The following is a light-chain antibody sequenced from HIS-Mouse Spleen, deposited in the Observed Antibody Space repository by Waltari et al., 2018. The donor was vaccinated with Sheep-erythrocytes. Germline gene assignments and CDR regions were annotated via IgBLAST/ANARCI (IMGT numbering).Light chain of an antibody. CDR3: SSYAGSNNLMV. CDR2: EVS. V-gene: IGLV2-8*01. J-gene: IGLJ2*01. CDR1: SSDVGGYNY. Sequence: QSALTQPPSASGSPGQSVTISCTGTSSDVGGYNYVSWYQQHPGKAPKLMIYEVSKRPSGCPDRFSGSKSGNTASLTVSGLQAEDEADYYCSSYAGSNNLMVFGGGTKLTVL.